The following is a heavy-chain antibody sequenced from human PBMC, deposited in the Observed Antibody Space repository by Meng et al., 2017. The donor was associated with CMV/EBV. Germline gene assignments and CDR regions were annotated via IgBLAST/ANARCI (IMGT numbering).Heavy chain of an antibody. D-gene: IGHD2-21*02. V-gene: IGHV4-30-4*08. Sequence: VKPQRSGPRLVRPPQTLPLTCTVSGGSISSGDYYGSWIRQPPGKGLEWIGYIYYSGSTYYTPSLKSRVTISVDTSKNQFSLKLSSVTAADTAVYYCAREGDNPFDYWGQGTLVTVSS. J-gene: IGHJ4*02. CDR3: AREGDNPFDY. CDR2: IYYSGST. CDR1: GGSISSGDYY.